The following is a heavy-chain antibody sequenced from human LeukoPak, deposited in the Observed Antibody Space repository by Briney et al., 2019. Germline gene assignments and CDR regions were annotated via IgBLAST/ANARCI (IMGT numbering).Heavy chain of an antibody. Sequence: GASVNVSCKASGGTFSSYAISWVRQAPGQGLEWMGGIIPIFGTANYAQKFQGRVTITADESTSTAYMELSSLRSEDTAVYYCARDGLELSYDSSGLDAFDIWGQGTMVTVSS. J-gene: IGHJ3*02. CDR1: GGTFSSYA. D-gene: IGHD3-22*01. CDR2: IIPIFGTA. V-gene: IGHV1-69*13. CDR3: ARDGLELSYDSSGLDAFDI.